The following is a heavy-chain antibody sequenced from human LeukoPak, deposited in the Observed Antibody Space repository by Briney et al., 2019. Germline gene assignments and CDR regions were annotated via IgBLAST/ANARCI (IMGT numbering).Heavy chain of an antibody. Sequence: SETLSLTCTVSGGPISSGGYYWSWIRQHPGKGLEWIGYIYYSGSTYYNPSLKSRVTISVDTSKNQFSLKLSSVTAADTAVYYCARVDIAAAGTGQFDYWGQGTLVTVSS. D-gene: IGHD6-13*01. CDR1: GGPISSGGYY. J-gene: IGHJ4*02. V-gene: IGHV4-31*03. CDR2: IYYSGST. CDR3: ARVDIAAAGTGQFDY.